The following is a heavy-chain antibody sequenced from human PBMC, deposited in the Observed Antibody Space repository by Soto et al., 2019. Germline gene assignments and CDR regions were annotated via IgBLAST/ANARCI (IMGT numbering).Heavy chain of an antibody. CDR1: GFSLSTSGVG. CDR3: AHRAGTTDVRWLDP. CDR2: IYWDDDK. Sequence: QITLKESGPTLVKPTQTLTLTCTFSGFSLSTSGVGVGWIRQPPGKALEWLALIYWDDDKRYSPSLKSRLTITKDTSKTQVVLTMTNMDPVDTATYYCAHRAGTTDVRWLDPWGQGTLVTVSS. V-gene: IGHV2-5*02. J-gene: IGHJ5*02. D-gene: IGHD1-7*01.